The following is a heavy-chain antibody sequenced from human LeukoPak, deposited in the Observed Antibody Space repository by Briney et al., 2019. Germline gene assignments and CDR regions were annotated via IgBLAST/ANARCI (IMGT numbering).Heavy chain of an antibody. Sequence: GGSLRLSCAASGFTFSRYEMNWVRQAPGKGLEWVSYTSSSGSTIYYADSVKGRFTTSRDNAKNSLYLQMNSLRAEDTAVYYCARDLDAFDIWGQGTMVTVSS. CDR3: ARDLDAFDI. J-gene: IGHJ3*02. V-gene: IGHV3-48*03. CDR2: TSSSGSTI. CDR1: GFTFSRYE.